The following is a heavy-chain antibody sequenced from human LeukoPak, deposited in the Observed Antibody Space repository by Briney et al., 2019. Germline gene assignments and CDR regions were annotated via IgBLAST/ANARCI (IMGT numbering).Heavy chain of an antibody. J-gene: IGHJ3*02. D-gene: IGHD3-22*01. V-gene: IGHV1-69*06. CDR1: GYTFTSYG. CDR3: ARDNYYDSSGSHNNAFDI. CDR2: IIPIFGTA. Sequence: ASVKVSCKASGYTFTSYGISWVRQAPGQGLEWMGGIIPIFGTANYAQKFQGRVTITADKSTSTAYMELSSLRSEDTAVYYCARDNYYDSSGSHNNAFDIWGQGTMVTVSS.